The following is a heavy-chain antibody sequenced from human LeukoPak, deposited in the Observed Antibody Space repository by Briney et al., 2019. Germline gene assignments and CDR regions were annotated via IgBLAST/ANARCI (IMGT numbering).Heavy chain of an antibody. CDR3: ARCFYDFWSANWFDP. D-gene: IGHD3-3*01. J-gene: IGHJ5*02. V-gene: IGHV4-31*03. CDR2: IYYSGST. CDR1: GGSISSGGYY. Sequence: SETLSLTCTVSGGSISSGGYYWSWIRQHPGKGLEWIGYIYYSGSTYYNPSPKSRVTISVDTSKNQFSLKLSSVAAADTAVYYCARCFYDFWSANWFDPWGQGTLVTVSS.